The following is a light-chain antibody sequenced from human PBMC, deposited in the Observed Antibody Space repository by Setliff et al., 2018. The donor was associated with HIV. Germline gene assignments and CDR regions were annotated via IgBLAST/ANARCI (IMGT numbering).Light chain of an antibody. CDR3: SSYAITNTLP. J-gene: IGLJ1*01. CDR1: TSDVGGYNY. Sequence: ALAQPASVSGSPGQSITISCTGTTSDVGGYNYVSWYQQHPGKAPKLIIYEVKNRPSGVSNRFSGSKSGNTASLTISGLQAEDEADYYCSSYAITNTLPFGTGTKVTVL. CDR2: EVK. V-gene: IGLV2-14*01.